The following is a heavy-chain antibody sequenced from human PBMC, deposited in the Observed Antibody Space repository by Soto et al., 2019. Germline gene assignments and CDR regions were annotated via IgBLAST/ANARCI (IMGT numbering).Heavy chain of an antibody. CDR3: ARRRASDYGGNHHPYYFDR. V-gene: IGHV4-39*01. CDR2: ISYSGRT. J-gene: IGHJ4*02. CDR1: GASIITDNYF. Sequence: SETLSLTCTVSGASIITDNYFWVWIRQSPRRGLELIGSISYSGRTYDNPSLQSRVTISIDASKNQFSLKLTSVTTADTAAYYCARRRASDYGGNHHPYYFDRWGQGALVTVSS. D-gene: IGHD4-17*01.